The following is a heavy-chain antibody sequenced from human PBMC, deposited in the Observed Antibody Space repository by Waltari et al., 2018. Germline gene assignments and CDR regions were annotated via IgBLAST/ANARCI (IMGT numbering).Heavy chain of an antibody. CDR3: ARGQLGYGSGSYYNADWFDP. Sequence: EVQLVESGGGLIQPGGSLRLSCAASGFTVSSNYMSWVRKAPGKGLEWVSVIYSGGSTYYADSVKGRFTISRDNSKNTLYLQMNSLRAEDTAVYYCARGQLGYGSGSYYNADWFDPWGQGTLVTVSS. V-gene: IGHV3-53*01. CDR2: IYSGGST. D-gene: IGHD3-10*01. J-gene: IGHJ5*02. CDR1: GFTVSSNY.